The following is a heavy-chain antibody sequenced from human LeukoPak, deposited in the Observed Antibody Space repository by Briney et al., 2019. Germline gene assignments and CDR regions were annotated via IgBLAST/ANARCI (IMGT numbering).Heavy chain of an antibody. D-gene: IGHD3-22*01. CDR2: ICSSSTSI. CDR1: GFTFSTYN. V-gene: IGHV3-48*01. Sequence: GGSLRLSCAASGFTFSTYNMNWLRQAPGKGLEWVSYICSSSTSIYYADSVKGRFTISRDNAKNSLYLQMNSLRAEDTAVYYCARDRDYYETSGYYLTFFDSWGQGTLVTVSS. J-gene: IGHJ4*02. CDR3: ARDRDYYETSGYYLTFFDS.